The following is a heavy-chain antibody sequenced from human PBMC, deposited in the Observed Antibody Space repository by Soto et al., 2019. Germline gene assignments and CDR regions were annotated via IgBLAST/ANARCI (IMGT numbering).Heavy chain of an antibody. CDR1: GFTFSSYW. Sequence: EVQLVESGGGLVQPGGSLRLSCAASGFTFSSYWMHWVRQAPGKGLVWVSRINSDGSSTSYADSVKGRFTISRDNAKNTLYLQMNSLRAEDTAVYYCARDWVGGDYGNWVGPWGQGTLVTVSS. CDR3: ARDWVGGDYGNWVGP. V-gene: IGHV3-74*01. CDR2: INSDGSST. D-gene: IGHD4-17*01. J-gene: IGHJ5*02.